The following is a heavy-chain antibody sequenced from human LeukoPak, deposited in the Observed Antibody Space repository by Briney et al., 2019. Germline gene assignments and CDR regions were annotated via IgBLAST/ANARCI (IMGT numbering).Heavy chain of an antibody. D-gene: IGHD7-27*01. CDR2: INHSGST. CDR1: GGSFSGYY. V-gene: IGHV4-34*01. J-gene: IGHJ4*02. CDR3: ARGFRGDNFDY. Sequence: MTSETLSLTCAVYGGSFSGYYWSWIRQPPGKGLEWIGEINHSGSTNYTPSLKSRVTISVDTSKNQFSLKLSSVTAADTAVYFCARGFRGDNFDYWGQGTLVTVSS.